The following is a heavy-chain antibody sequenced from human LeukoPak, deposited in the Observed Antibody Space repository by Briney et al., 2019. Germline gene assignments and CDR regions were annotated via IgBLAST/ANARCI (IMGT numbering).Heavy chain of an antibody. CDR2: IRYDGSNK. CDR1: GFTFSSYG. J-gene: IGHJ4*02. D-gene: IGHD1-26*01. CDR3: AREMRELSPLGY. V-gene: IGHV3-30*02. Sequence: VGSLRLSCAASGFTFSSYGMHWVRQAPGKGLEWVAFIRYDGSNKYYADSVKGRFTISRDNAKNSLYLQMNSLRAEDTAVYYCAREMRELSPLGYWGQGTLVTVSS.